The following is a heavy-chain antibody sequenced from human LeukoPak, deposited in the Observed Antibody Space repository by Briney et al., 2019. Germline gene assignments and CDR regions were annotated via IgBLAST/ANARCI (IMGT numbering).Heavy chain of an antibody. CDR1: GFTFSSYW. CDR3: ANAGGYYHRRSFQH. D-gene: IGHD3-22*01. CDR2: INSDGSST. Sequence: PGGSLRLSCAASGFTFSSYWMHWVRQAPGKGLVWVSRINSDGSSTSYADSVKGRFTISRDNSKNTLYLQMNSLRAEDTAVYYCANAGGYYHRRSFQHWGQGTLVTVSS. J-gene: IGHJ1*01. V-gene: IGHV3-74*01.